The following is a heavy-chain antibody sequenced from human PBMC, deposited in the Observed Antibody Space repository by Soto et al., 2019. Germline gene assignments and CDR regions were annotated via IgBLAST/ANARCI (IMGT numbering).Heavy chain of an antibody. J-gene: IGHJ5*02. CDR2: ISGSGDNT. CDR3: ARDDYGDYDGSGNWFDP. D-gene: IGHD4-17*01. CDR1: GFTFANYP. V-gene: IGHV3-23*01. Sequence: TGGSLRLSCAASGFTFANYPMNWVRQAPGKGLEWVAAISGSGDNTYYADSVKGRFTISRDNSKNTLYLQMNSLRAEDTAVYYCARDDYGDYDGSGNWFDPWGQGTLVTVS.